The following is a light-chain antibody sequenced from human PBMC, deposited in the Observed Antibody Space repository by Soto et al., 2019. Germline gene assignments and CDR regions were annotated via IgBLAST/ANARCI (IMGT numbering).Light chain of an antibody. J-gene: IGLJ2*01. CDR2: VNSDGSH. CDR1: SGHSSYA. V-gene: IGLV4-69*01. CDR3: QTWGTGIQV. Sequence: QSVLTQSPSASASLGASVKLTCTLSSGHSSYAIAWHQQQPEKGPRYLMKVNSDGSHNKGDGIPDRFSGSSSGAERYLTISSLQSEDEADYYCQTWGTGIQVFGGGTKVTVL.